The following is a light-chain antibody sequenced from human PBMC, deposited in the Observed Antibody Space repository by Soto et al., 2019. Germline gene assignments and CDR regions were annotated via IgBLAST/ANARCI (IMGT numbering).Light chain of an antibody. CDR2: GAS. Sequence: DIQMTQSPSSLSASIGDRVTITCRASQSINWFLNWYQQRPGRAPKALIYGASNLQSGVPSRFSGSGSGTDFTLTIRSLQPEDFATYYCQQSYSTPRTFGQGTKVDIK. V-gene: IGKV1-39*01. J-gene: IGKJ1*01. CDR1: QSINWF. CDR3: QQSYSTPRT.